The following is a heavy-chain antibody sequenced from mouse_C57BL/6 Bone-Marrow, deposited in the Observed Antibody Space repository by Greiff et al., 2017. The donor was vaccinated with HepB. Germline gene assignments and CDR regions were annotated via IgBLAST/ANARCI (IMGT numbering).Heavy chain of an antibody. CDR2: IWSGGST. CDR3: ARNLLSMVEVAY. V-gene: IGHV2-2*01. D-gene: IGHD2-2*01. J-gene: IGHJ3*01. Sequence: QVQLQQSGPGLVQPSQCLSITCTVSGFSFTSYGVHWVRQSPGKGLEWLGVIWSGGSTDYNAAFISRLSISKDNSKSQVFFKMNSLQADDTTIYYCARNLLSMVEVAYWGQGTLVTVSA. CDR1: GFSFTSYG.